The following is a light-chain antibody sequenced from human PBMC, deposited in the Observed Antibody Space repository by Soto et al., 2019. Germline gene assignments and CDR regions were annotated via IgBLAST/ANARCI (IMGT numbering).Light chain of an antibody. J-gene: IGKJ4*01. CDR1: QDIHNY. Sequence: AIRMTQSPSSLSASTGDRVTITCRASQDIHNYLAWYQQRPGQAPKFLIYDASKLQRGVESRFSGSGSGTEFTLSISGLQSADFATYYCQQYYTYPLTFGGGTRVEIK. CDR2: DAS. V-gene: IGKV1-8*01. CDR3: QQYYTYPLT.